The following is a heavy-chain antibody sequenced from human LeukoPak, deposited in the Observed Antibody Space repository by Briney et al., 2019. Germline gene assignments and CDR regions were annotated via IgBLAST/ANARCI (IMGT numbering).Heavy chain of an antibody. V-gene: IGHV6-1*01. Sequence: SQTLSLTCAISGDSVSSHSAAWNWIRQSPSGGLGWLGRTYYRSKWYNDYAVSVKSRITISPDTSKNQFSLQLNSVTPEDTAVYYCARDLSLAMYQWGQGTLVTVSS. J-gene: IGHJ4*02. CDR3: ARDLSLAMYQ. D-gene: IGHD6-6*01. CDR1: GDSVSSHSAA. CDR2: TYYRSKWYN.